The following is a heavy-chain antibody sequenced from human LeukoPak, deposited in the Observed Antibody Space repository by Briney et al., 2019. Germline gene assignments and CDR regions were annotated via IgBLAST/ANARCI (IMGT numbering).Heavy chain of an antibody. CDR3: ARDRDKSSSGYSTDWYFDL. CDR1: GGSICSYY. CDR2: ISYRGST. Sequence: SETLSLTCTVSGGSICSYYWSWIRQPPGKGLEWIGYISYRGSTNYNPSLKSRVTISVDTSKNQFSLKLTSVTAADTAVYYCARDRDKSSSGYSTDWYFDLWGRGTLVTVSS. D-gene: IGHD3-3*01. J-gene: IGHJ2*01. V-gene: IGHV4-59*01.